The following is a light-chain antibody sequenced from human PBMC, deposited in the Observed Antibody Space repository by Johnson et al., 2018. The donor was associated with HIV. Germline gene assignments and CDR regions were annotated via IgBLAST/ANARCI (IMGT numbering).Light chain of an antibody. CDR2: ENN. V-gene: IGLV1-51*02. Sequence: QSVLTQPPSVSAAPGQRVTISCSGSSSNIGKNYVSWYQQLPGTAPKLLIYENNKRPSGIPDRFSGSKSGTSATLGITGLQPENEADYYCGTWDSSLLAYVFGIGTKVTVL. CDR1: SSNIGKNY. J-gene: IGLJ1*01. CDR3: GTWDSSLLAYV.